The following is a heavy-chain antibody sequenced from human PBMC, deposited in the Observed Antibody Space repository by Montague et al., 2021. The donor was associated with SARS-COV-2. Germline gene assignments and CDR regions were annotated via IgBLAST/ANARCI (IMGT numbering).Heavy chain of an antibody. J-gene: IGHJ4*02. CDR1: GFTFSIYA. CDR3: AKAEESGNYLSVGLDS. CDR2: FTGGNT. Sequence: SLRLSYAASGFTFSIYAMSWVRQAPGKGPQWVSTFTGGNTFYADXVKGRFTISRDNYKNTPYLQMNSLGAEDTAIYYCAKAEESGNYLSVGLDSWGPGTLVTVSS. D-gene: IGHD2/OR15-2a*01. V-gene: IGHV3-23*01.